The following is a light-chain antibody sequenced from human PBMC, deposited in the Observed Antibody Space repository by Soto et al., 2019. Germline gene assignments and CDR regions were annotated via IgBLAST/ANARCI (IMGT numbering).Light chain of an antibody. CDR3: QQRSTWPPYT. CDR2: DAS. V-gene: IGKV3-11*01. J-gene: IGKJ2*01. Sequence: EIVLTQSPATLSLSPGERATLSCRASQSVSSYLAWYQQQPGQAPRLLIYDASNRATSIPTRFSGSGSGTDCTLTISRLEPEDCAAYYCQQRSTWPPYTFGQGTKLEIK. CDR1: QSVSSY.